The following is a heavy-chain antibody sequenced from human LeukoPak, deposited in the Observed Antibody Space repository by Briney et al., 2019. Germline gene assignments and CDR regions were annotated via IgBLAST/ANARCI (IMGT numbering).Heavy chain of an antibody. CDR2: INAGNGNT. J-gene: IGHJ5*02. CDR1: GYTLTSYA. CDR3: ATTYCSGGSCYFNWFDP. D-gene: IGHD2-15*01. Sequence: ASVNVSCKASGYTLTSYAMHWVRQAPGQRLEWMGWINAGNGNTKYSQKFQGRVTITRDTSASTAYMELSSLRSGDTAVYYCATTYCSGGSCYFNWFDPWGQGTLVTVSS. V-gene: IGHV1-3*01.